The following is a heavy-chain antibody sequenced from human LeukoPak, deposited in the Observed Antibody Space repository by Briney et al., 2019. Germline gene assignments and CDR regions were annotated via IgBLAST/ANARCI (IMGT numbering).Heavy chain of an antibody. CDR1: GGSIRIDY. V-gene: IGHV4-4*07. J-gene: IGHJ4*02. Sequence: SETLSLTCTVSGGSIRIDYWTWIRQPAGQGLEWIGRIYSSGSTSYNPSLKSRVTMSVDTSKNQFSLKLSSVTAADTAVYYCARVLKGRAPFDYWGQGTLVTVSS. CDR2: IYSSGST. CDR3: ARVLKGRAPFDY.